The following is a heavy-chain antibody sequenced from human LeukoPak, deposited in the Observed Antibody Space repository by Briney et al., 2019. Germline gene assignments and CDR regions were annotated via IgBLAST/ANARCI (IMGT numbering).Heavy chain of an antibody. CDR1: GYTFTSYA. CDR3: ASGLRYFDWLLAGWFDP. D-gene: IGHD3-9*01. V-gene: IGHV7-4-1*02. CDR2: INTNTGNP. Sequence: ASVKISCKASGYTFTSYAMNWVRQAPGQGLEWMGWINTNTGNPTYAQGFTGRFVFSLDTSVSTAYLQISSLKAEDTAVYYCASGLRYFDWLLAGWFDPWGQGTLVTVSS. J-gene: IGHJ5*02.